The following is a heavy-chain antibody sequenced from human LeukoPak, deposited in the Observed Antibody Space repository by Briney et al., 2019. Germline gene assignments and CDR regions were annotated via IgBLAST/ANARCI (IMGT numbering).Heavy chain of an antibody. CDR1: GDSIGRSTYY. CDR3: ARQVAVVEPTDPNWFDS. J-gene: IGHJ5*01. D-gene: IGHD2-21*01. CDR2: IFYNERT. Sequence: SETLSLTCNVSGDSIGRSTYYWGWVRQTPEKGLEWIGSIFYNERTYYTPSLQSRVIMSLDTSKNQFSLRLTSVTAADTAVYYCARQVAVVEPTDPNWFDSWGQGTLVTVSS. V-gene: IGHV4-39*07.